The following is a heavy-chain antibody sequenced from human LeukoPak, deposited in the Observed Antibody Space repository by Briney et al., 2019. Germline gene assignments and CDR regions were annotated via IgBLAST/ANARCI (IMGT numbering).Heavy chain of an antibody. Sequence: PSETLSLTCTVSGGSISSYYWSWIRQPPEKGLEWIGYIYYSGTTSYNPSLKGRVTISVDTSKTQFSLKMNSVTAADTAVYYCARLQRITMAGPDYWYFDLWGRGTLVTVSS. CDR3: ARLQRITMAGPDYWYFDL. CDR2: IYYSGTT. J-gene: IGHJ2*01. CDR1: GGSISSYY. D-gene: IGHD3-10*01. V-gene: IGHV4-59*01.